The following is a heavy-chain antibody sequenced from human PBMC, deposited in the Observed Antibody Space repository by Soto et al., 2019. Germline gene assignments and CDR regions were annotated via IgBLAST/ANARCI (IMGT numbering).Heavy chain of an antibody. CDR2: ISAYNGNT. J-gene: IGHJ6*02. CDR3: ARELVVLRYFDWLSSPRPYYYYGMDV. Sequence: ASVKVSCKASGYTFTSYGISWVRQAPGQGLEWMGWISAYNGNTNYAQKLQGRVTMTTDTSTSTAYMELRSLRSDDTAVYYCARELVVLRYFDWLSSPRPYYYYGMDVWGQGTTVTVSS. D-gene: IGHD3-9*01. V-gene: IGHV1-18*01. CDR1: GYTFTSYG.